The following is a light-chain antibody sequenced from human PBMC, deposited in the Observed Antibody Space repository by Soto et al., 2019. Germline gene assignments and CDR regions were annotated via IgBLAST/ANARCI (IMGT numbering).Light chain of an antibody. J-gene: IGLJ3*02. CDR2: DNN. CDR3: GTWDSSLSAWV. V-gene: IGLV1-51*01. Sequence: QSVLTQPPSVSAAPGQKVTISRSGSSSNIEINSVSWYQHLPGTAPKLLIHDNNKRPSGIPGRFSASKSGTSATLGITGLQTGDEADYYCGTWDSSLSAWVFGGGTKVTVL. CDR1: SSNIEINS.